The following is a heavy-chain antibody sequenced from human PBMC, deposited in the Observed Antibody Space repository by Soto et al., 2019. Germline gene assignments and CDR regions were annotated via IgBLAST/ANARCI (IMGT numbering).Heavy chain of an antibody. J-gene: IGHJ6*02. CDR2: IIPIFGTA. CDR1: GGTFSSYA. D-gene: IGHD6-6*01. CDR3: ARGIAARPVYYYYGMDV. V-gene: IGHV1-69*13. Sequence: SVKVSCKASGGTFSSYAISWVRQAPGQGLEWMGGIIPIFGTANYAQKFQGRVTITADESTSTAYMELSSLRSEDTAVYYCARGIAARPVYYYYGMDVWGQGTTVTVSS.